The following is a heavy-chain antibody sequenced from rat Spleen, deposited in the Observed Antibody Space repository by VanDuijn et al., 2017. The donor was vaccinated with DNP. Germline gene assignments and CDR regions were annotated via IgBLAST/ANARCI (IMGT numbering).Heavy chain of an antibody. D-gene: IGHD1-5*01. V-gene: IGHV2-41*01. Sequence: QVQLKESGPGLVQPSQTLSLTCSVVGFSLTSYNVHWIRQPPGKGLEWVGVIWNTGDTRYNSALKSRLSISKDTSKSQVFLKMNSVQTEDTAMYFCVRSESRYNPFDYWGQGVMVAVSS. CDR2: IWNTGDT. CDR3: VRSESRYNPFDY. CDR1: GFSLTSYN. J-gene: IGHJ2*01.